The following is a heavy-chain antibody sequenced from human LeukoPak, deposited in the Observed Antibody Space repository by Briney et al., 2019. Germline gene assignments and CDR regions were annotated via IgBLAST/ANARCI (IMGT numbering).Heavy chain of an antibody. CDR3: ALSRAIRGVIAH. D-gene: IGHD3-10*01. Sequence: GGSLRLSCTTSGFTFGDYAMSWVRQAPGMGLEWVGFIREKASGGTKAYAASVEGRFTISTDDSKSIAYLQMTSLKTEDTAVYYFALSRAIRGVIAHWGQGTLVTVSS. J-gene: IGHJ4*02. CDR2: IREKASGGTK. V-gene: IGHV3-49*04. CDR1: GFTFGDYA.